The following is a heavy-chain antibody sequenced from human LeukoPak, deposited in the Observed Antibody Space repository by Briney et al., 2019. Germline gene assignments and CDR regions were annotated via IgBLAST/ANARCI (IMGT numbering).Heavy chain of an antibody. V-gene: IGHV1-18*01. CDR1: GYTFTSYG. J-gene: IGHJ4*02. CDR2: ISAYNGNT. Sequence: ASVKVSCKASGYTFTSYGISWVRQAPGQGLEWMGWISAYNGNTNYAQKLQGRVTMTTGTSTSTAYMELRSLRSDDTAVYYCARASSGYYFADFDYWGQGTLVTVSS. CDR3: ARASSGYYFADFDY. D-gene: IGHD3-22*01.